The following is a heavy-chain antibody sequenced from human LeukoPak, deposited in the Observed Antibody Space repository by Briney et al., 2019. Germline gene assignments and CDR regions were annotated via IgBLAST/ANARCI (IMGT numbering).Heavy chain of an antibody. CDR2: ISGSGGST. V-gene: IGHV3-23*01. Sequence: PGGSLGLSCAASGFTFSSYAMSWVRQAPGKGLEWVSAISGSGGSTYYADSVKGRFTISRDNSKNTLYLQMNSLRAEDTAVYYCAKVSGWSYYYYMDVWGKGTTVTVSS. D-gene: IGHD6-19*01. CDR3: AKVSGWSYYYYMDV. CDR1: GFTFSSYA. J-gene: IGHJ6*03.